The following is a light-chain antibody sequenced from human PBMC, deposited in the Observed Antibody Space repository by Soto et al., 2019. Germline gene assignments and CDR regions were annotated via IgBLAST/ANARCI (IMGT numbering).Light chain of an antibody. CDR1: SSDVGGYNR. CDR2: EVI. V-gene: IGLV2-18*02. CDR3: CSSAGGYTYI. Sequence: QPVLTQPLFVSGSHLQSVTISCTGTSSDVGGYNRVSWYQQPPGTAPKLMIYEVINRPSGVPDRFSGSKSGNSASLTISGLQAEDEADYYCCSSAGGYTYIFGTGTKVTVL. J-gene: IGLJ1*01.